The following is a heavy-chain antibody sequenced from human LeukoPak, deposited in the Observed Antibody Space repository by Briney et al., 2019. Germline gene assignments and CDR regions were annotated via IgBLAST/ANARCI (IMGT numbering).Heavy chain of an antibody. V-gene: IGHV4-4*02. D-gene: IGHD4-23*01. CDR2: IYHSGST. CDR3: ARNAGNSDVDY. CDR1: GGSITGSDW. J-gene: IGHJ4*02. Sequence: SETLSLTCAVSGGSITGSDWWAWVRQPPGKGLEWIGEIYHSGSTNYNPSLKSRVTISVDKSNNQFSLKLNSMTAADTAVYYCARNAGNSDVDYWGQGILVTVSS.